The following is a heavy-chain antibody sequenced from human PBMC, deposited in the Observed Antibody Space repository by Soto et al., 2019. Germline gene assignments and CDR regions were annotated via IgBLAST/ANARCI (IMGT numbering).Heavy chain of an antibody. CDR3: AREGVNYYYGMDV. D-gene: IGHD2-8*01. J-gene: IGHJ6*02. CDR1: GGSISSGGYY. CDR2: IYYSGST. V-gene: IGHV4-31*02. Sequence: SETLSLTXTVSGGSISSGGYYWSWIRQHPGKGLEWIGYIYYSGSTYYNPSLKSRVTISVDTSKNQFSLKLSSVTAADTAVYYCAREGVNYYYGMDVWGQGTTVTVSS.